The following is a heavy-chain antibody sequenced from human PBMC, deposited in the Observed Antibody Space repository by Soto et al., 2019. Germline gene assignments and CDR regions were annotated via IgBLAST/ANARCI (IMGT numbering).Heavy chain of an antibody. D-gene: IGHD2-15*01. J-gene: IGHJ4*02. Sequence: ASVKVSCKASGYTFTSYGISWVRQAPGQGLEWMGWISAYNGNTNYAQKLQGRVTMTTDTSTSTAYMELRSLRSDDTALYYCARETLGYCSGGSCYSASYWGQGTLVTVSS. V-gene: IGHV1-18*01. CDR2: ISAYNGNT. CDR1: GYTFTSYG. CDR3: ARETLGYCSGGSCYSASY.